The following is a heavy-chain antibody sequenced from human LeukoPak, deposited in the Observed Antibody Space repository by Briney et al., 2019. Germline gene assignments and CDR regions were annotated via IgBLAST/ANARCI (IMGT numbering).Heavy chain of an antibody. CDR1: AFTFSNFG. J-gene: IGHJ3*02. Sequence: GGSLRLSCAASAFTFSNFGMNWVRQAPGKGLEWVSYISSSSSTITYADSVRGRFTISRDNAKNSLYLQMNSLRAEDTAVYYCALKTSALDIWGQGTMVTVSS. CDR2: ISSSSSTI. V-gene: IGHV3-48*01. CDR3: ALKTSALDI.